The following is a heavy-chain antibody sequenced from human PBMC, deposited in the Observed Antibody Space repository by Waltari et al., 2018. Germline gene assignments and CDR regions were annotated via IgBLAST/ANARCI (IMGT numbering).Heavy chain of an antibody. CDR2: IYYSGST. CDR1: GGSISSSSYY. D-gene: IGHD6-19*01. J-gene: IGHJ4*02. CDR3: ARDPGVAVAGTY. V-gene: IGHV4-39*07. Sequence: QLQLQESGPGLVKPSETLSLTCTVSGGSISSSSYYWGWIRQPPGKGLEWIGSIYYSGSTYYNPSLKRRVTISVDTSKNQFSLKLSSVTAADTAVYYCARDPGVAVAGTYWGQGTLVTVSS.